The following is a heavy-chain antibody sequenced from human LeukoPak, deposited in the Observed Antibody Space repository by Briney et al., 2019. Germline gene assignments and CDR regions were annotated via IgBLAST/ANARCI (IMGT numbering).Heavy chain of an antibody. J-gene: IGHJ4*02. CDR3: ARVSWYCSGGSCYSGYFDY. D-gene: IGHD2-15*01. V-gene: IGHV4-39*07. CDR1: GGSISSSSYY. CDR2: IYYSGST. Sequence: PSETLSLTCTVSGGSISSSSYYWGWIRQPPGKGLEWIGSIYYSGSTYYNPSLKSRVTISVDTSKNQFSLKLSSVTAADTAVYYCARVSWYCSGGSCYSGYFDYWGQGTLVTVSS.